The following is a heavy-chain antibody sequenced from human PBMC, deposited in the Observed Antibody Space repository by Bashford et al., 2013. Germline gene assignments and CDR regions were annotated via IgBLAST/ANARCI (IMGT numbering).Heavy chain of an antibody. Sequence: SETLSLTCTVDVGPSIVPTGAGSASPHGKGLEWIGEINHSGSTNYNPSLKSRVTISVDTSKNQFSLKLSSVTAADTAVYYCARQSRAGGGQYRFDPWGQGTLVTVSS. CDR2: INHSGST. D-gene: IGHD2-8*02. V-gene: IGHV4-34*01. J-gene: IGHJ5*02. CDR3: ARQSRAGGGQYRFDP. CDR1: VGPSIVPT.